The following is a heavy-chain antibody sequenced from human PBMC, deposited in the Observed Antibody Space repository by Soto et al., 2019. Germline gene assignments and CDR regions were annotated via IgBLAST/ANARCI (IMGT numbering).Heavy chain of an antibody. Sequence: QVQLVQSGAEVKKPGASVKVSCKASGYTFTSYDINWVRQATGQGLEWMGWMNPNSGNTGYAQKFQGRVPXTXXTAISTAEMELSSLRSEDTAVYYYARSTNDTGDRHWGQGPLVTVSS. J-gene: IGHJ4*02. V-gene: IGHV1-8*01. CDR1: GYTFTSYD. D-gene: IGHD2-8*01. CDR3: ARSTNDTGDRH. CDR2: MNPNSGNT.